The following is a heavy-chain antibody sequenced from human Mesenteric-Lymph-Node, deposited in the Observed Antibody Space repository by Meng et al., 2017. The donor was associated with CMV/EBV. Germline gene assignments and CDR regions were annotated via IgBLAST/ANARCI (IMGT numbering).Heavy chain of an antibody. J-gene: IGHJ4*02. CDR3: ARGLDETGFDY. CDR1: GVSISSGGYY. V-gene: IGHV4-31*03. CDR2: IYFSGTT. D-gene: IGHD1-1*01. Sequence: CTVSGVSISSGGYYWNWIRQHPGKGLEWIGQIYFSGTTFYIPSLKGRLTLSVDTSKNQFSLNLSSVTAADTAMYYCARGLDETGFDYWGRGALVTVSS.